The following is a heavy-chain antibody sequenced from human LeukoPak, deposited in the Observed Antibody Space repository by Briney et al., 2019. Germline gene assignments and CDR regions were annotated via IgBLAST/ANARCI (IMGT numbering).Heavy chain of an antibody. CDR3: ATSQTTSGRYGNAFDI. J-gene: IGHJ3*02. Sequence: GGSLRLSCAASGFTFSTYSMSWVRQAPGKGLEWVANIKQDGSEKYYVDSLKGRFTISRDNAKNSLYLQMNSLRAEDTAVYYCATSQTTSGRYGNAFDIWGQGTMVTVSS. CDR2: IKQDGSEK. D-gene: IGHD6-19*01. CDR1: GFTFSTYS. V-gene: IGHV3-7*01.